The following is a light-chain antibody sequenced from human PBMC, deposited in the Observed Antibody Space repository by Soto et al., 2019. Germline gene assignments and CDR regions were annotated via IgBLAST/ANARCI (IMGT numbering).Light chain of an antibody. CDR3: AAWDDSLNGYV. CDR1: SSNIGTNT. Sequence: QAVVTQPPSASGTPGQRVTISCSGGSSNIGTNTVNWYQHLPGTAPKLLIYSDNQRSSGVPDRFSGSKSGTSASLAISGLQSEDEADYYCAAWDDSLNGYVFGTGTKVTVL. V-gene: IGLV1-44*01. CDR2: SDN. J-gene: IGLJ1*01.